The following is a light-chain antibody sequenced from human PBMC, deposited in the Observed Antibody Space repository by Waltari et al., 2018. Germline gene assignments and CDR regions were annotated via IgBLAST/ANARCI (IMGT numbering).Light chain of an antibody. Sequence: QSVLTQPPSVSGAPGQRVTISCTGSSSNIGANYDVHWYQQLPGTAPKLLIYDNNNRPSGVPDRFSGSKSGTSASLAITGLQAEDEADYYCQSYDSSLSGNVVFGGGTKLTVL. V-gene: IGLV1-40*01. J-gene: IGLJ2*01. CDR2: DNN. CDR1: SSNIGANYD. CDR3: QSYDSSLSGNVV.